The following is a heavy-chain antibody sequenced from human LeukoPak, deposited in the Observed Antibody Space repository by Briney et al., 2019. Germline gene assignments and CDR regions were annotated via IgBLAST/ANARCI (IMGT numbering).Heavy chain of an antibody. CDR3: ASYDYVWGSYYTTPLDY. J-gene: IGHJ4*02. D-gene: IGHD3-16*01. Sequence: GASVKVSCKASGYTFTSYAMHWVRQAPGQRLEGMGWINAGNGNTKYSQKFQGRVTITRDTSASTAYMELSSLRSEDTAVYYCASYDYVWGSYYTTPLDYWGQGTLVTVSS. CDR1: GYTFTSYA. CDR2: INAGNGNT. V-gene: IGHV1-3*01.